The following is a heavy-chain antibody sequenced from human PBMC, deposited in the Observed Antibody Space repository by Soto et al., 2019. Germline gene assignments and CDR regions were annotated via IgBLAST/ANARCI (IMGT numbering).Heavy chain of an antibody. CDR2: INPNSGGT. V-gene: IGHV1-2*04. CDR1: GYTFTGYY. CDR3: ARGGLGGGWYPLKNYYYYGMDV. D-gene: IGHD6-19*01. Sequence: ASVKVSCKASGYTFTGYYMHWVRQAPGQGLEWMGWINPNSGGTNYAQKFQGWVTMTRDTSISTAYMELSRLRSDDTAVYYCARGGLGGGWYPLKNYYYYGMDVWGQGTTVNVSS. J-gene: IGHJ6*02.